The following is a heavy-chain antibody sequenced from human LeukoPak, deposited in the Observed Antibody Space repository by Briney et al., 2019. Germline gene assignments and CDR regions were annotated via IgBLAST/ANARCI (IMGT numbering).Heavy chain of an antibody. Sequence: PSETLSLTCAVYGGSFSGYYWSWIRQPPGKGLEWIGEINHSGSTNYNPSLKSRVTISVDTSKNQFSLKLSSVTAADTAVYYCARGLLGYCSSTSCQTRGDYWGQGTLVTVSS. CDR2: INHSGST. CDR1: GGSFSGYY. J-gene: IGHJ4*02. CDR3: ARGLLGYCSSTSCQTRGDY. V-gene: IGHV4-34*01. D-gene: IGHD2-2*01.